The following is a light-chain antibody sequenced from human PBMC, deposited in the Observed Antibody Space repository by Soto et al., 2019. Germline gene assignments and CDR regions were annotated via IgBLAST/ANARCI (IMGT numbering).Light chain of an antibody. J-gene: IGKJ2*01. CDR3: HQYYTTHDT. Sequence: DIVMTQSPDSLPVSLGERATINCKSSQSVLYSSNNKNYLAWYQQKPGQPPKLLIYWASTRESGVPDRFTGSGSGTDFTLTISSLQAEDVAVYHCHQYYTTHDTFGQGTKLEIK. CDR1: QSVLYSSNNKNY. CDR2: WAS. V-gene: IGKV4-1*01.